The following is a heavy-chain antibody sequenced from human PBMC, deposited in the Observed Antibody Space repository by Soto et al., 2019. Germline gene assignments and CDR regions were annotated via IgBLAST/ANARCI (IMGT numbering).Heavy chain of an antibody. J-gene: IGHJ6*02. CDR1: GGSISSYY. CDR2: IYYSGST. V-gene: IGHV4-59*01. CDR3: ARDGMVSGWYTYYGMDV. Sequence: PSETLSLTCTVSGGSISSYYWSWIRQPPGKGLEWIGYIYYSGSTNYNPSPKSRVTISVDTSKNQFSLKLSSVTAADTAVYYCARDGMVSGWYTYYGMDVWGQGTTVTVSS. D-gene: IGHD6-19*01.